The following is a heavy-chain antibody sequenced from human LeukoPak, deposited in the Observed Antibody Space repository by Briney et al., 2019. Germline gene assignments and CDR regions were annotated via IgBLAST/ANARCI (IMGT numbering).Heavy chain of an antibody. D-gene: IGHD6-19*01. CDR3: ARDSCGGGGCHYWYFDF. CDR2: IHPNSGAT. J-gene: IGHJ2*01. CDR1: GYTFTSYD. V-gene: IGHV1-2*02. Sequence: ASVKVSCKSSGYTFTSYDINWVRQAPGQGLEWMGYIHPNSGATNYAQKFQGRVTMTRDTPISTASMELSGLKPDDTAVYYCARDSCGGGGCHYWYFDFWGRGTLVTVSS.